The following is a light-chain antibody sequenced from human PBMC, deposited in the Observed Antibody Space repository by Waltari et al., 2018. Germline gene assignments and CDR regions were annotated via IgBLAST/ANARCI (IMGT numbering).Light chain of an antibody. J-gene: IGLJ2*01. V-gene: IGLV1-44*01. CDR2: STN. CDR1: SPNIGSPN. CDR3: AAWEDSLNGR. Sequence: QSVLPQPPSSSGTPGQRVTTSCSGSSPNIGSPNVNWYQRVPGQAPKLPIYSTNQRPSGVPDRFAGSKSGSLASLAISGLQSGDDAESYCAAWEDSLNGRFGGGTKLTVL.